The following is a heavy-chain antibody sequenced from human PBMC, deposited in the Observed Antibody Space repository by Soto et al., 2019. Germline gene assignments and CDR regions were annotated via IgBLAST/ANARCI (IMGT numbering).Heavy chain of an antibody. CDR1: GFNFRDYY. V-gene: IGHV3-11*06. Sequence: QVQLVESGGGLVKPGGSLRLSCVASGFNFRDYYMTGIRQAPGEGLAWVSYISRSVRHTNYADSLKGRFTISSDNAKKSVFLQMNSLRAEDTAVYYCAKGIVTLSPSDYEINYYYNPMDVWGQGTTVTVSS. D-gene: IGHD4-17*01. CDR2: ISRSVRHT. CDR3: AKGIVTLSPSDYEINYYYNPMDV. J-gene: IGHJ6*02.